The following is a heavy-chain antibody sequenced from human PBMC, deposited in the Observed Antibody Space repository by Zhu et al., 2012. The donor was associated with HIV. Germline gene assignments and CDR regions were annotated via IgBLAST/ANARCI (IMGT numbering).Heavy chain of an antibody. CDR1: GESFSGYH. D-gene: IGHD6-19*01. CDR3: VRKGGAAVAATPELYYYMDA. V-gene: IGHV4-34*01. Sequence: QVQLQQWGAGLLKPSETLSLTCAVYGESFSGYHWTWIRQTPGKGLEWIGEIDHGGKTNHNPSLKSRLSMSVDTSKSQFSLTLTSVTVADTGXYYCVRKGGAAVAATPELYYYMDAWGTRDPRSPSP. J-gene: IGHJ6*03. CDR2: IDHGGKT.